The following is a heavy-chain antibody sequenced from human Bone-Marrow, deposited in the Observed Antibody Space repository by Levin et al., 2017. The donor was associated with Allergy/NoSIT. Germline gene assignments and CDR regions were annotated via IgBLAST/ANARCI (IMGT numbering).Heavy chain of an antibody. CDR1: GYTFTSYD. CDR3: ARVHFMTTVTDSYYYYMDV. J-gene: IGHJ6*03. D-gene: IGHD4-17*01. Sequence: PAASVKVSCKASGYTFTSYDINWVRQATGQGLEWLGWMNPNSGNTGFAQKFQGRVIMTRNTSISTVYMELSSLRSEDTAVYYCARVHFMTTVTDSYYYYMDVWGKGTTVTVSS. CDR2: MNPNSGNT. V-gene: IGHV1-8*01.